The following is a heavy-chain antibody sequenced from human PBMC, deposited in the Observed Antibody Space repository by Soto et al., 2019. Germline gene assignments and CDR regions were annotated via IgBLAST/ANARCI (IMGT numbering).Heavy chain of an antibody. CDR3: ARDGDYGDPKDF. D-gene: IGHD4-17*01. CDR2: IFHSGTT. J-gene: IGHJ4*02. V-gene: IGHV4-4*02. Sequence: VQLQESGPGLVKPSGTLSLTCAVSGGSISSSNWWSWVRQPPGKGLEWIGEIFHSGTTTYNPSLKSRXXIXLXXSKNQFSLNLSSVTAADTAVYYCARDGDYGDPKDFWGQGTLVTVSS. CDR1: GGSISSSNW.